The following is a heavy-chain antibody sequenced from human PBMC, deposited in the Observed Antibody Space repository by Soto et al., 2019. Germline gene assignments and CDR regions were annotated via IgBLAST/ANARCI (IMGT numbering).Heavy chain of an antibody. CDR2: INGYNGNT. J-gene: IGHJ6*02. CDR3: ARMGDAPYYYCGMDV. Sequence: QVQLVQSGAEVKKPGASVKVSCKASGYTFTSYGISWVRQAPGQGLEWMGWINGYNGNTNHAQKLQGRVTMSTDTSTSTAYMELRSRRSDDSAVYYCARMGDAPYYYCGMDVWGQGTTVTVSS. CDR1: GYTFTSYG. D-gene: IGHD3-16*01. V-gene: IGHV1-18*01.